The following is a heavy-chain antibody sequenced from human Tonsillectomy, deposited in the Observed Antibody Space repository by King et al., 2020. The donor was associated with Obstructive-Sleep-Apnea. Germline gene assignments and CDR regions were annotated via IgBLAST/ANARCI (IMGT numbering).Heavy chain of an antibody. CDR1: GYIFSNYY. CDR3: AREGNYYGSGTYYRHYYYAMDV. Sequence: QVQLVQSGAEVKKPGASVKISCKASGYIFSNYYMHWVRQAPGQGLEWMGIINPIGGLTGYAQNLQGRVTMTRDTSTSTVYMELCRLTPEDKAVYYCAREGNYYGSGTYYRHYYYAMDVWGQGTTVTVSS. J-gene: IGHJ6*02. D-gene: IGHD3-10*01. V-gene: IGHV1-46*03. CDR2: INPIGGLT.